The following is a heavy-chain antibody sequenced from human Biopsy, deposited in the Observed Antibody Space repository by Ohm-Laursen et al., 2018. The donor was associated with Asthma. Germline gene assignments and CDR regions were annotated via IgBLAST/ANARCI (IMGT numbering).Heavy chain of an antibody. D-gene: IGHD6-13*01. CDR3: VRGSSSWHHGPFHYYYGLDV. V-gene: IGHV4-39*01. CDR1: SGSGGYMRSGNYY. J-gene: IGHJ6*02. Sequence: SDTLSLTCSLSSGSGGYMRSGNYYWGWIRQPPGKGLEWIGSIYYSGTTYYNPSLEIRVTVSADTSKTQVSLKLTSVTAADTAVYYCVRGSSSWHHGPFHYYYGLDVWGQGTTATVSS. CDR2: IYYSGTT.